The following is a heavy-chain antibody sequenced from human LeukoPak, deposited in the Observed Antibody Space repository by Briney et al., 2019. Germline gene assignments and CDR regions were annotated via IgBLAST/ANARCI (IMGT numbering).Heavy chain of an antibody. CDR1: GGSFSGYY. J-gene: IGHJ1*01. CDR3: ARTLGYCSSTSCYFAEYFQH. V-gene: IGHV4-34*01. D-gene: IGHD2-2*01. Sequence: PSETLSLTCAVYGGSFSGYYWSWIRQPPGKGLEWIGEINHSGSTNYNPSLKSLVTISVDTSKNQFSLKLSSVTAADTAVYYCARTLGYCSSTSCYFAEYFQHWGQGTLVTVSS. CDR2: INHSGST.